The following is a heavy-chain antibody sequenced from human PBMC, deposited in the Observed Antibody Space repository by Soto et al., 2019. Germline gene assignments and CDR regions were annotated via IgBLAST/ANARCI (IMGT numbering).Heavy chain of an antibody. J-gene: IGHJ6*02. CDR1: GFTFLTYN. CDR3: ARVRRQCTGGVCYSLGYYDGLDV. D-gene: IGHD2-8*02. Sequence: VQLLESGGGLVQPGGSLRLSCAPSGFTFLTYNMHWVRRAPGRGLEWVALISHDGTRKYVADSVQGRFTISRDNSNNILFLQMDSLRPEDTGLYYCARVRRQCTGGVCYSLGYYDGLDVWGQGTPVTVSS. CDR2: ISHDGTRK. V-gene: IGHV3-30-3*01.